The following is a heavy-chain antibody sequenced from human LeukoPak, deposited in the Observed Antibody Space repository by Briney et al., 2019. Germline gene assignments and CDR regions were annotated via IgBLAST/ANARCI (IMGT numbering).Heavy chain of an antibody. CDR2: ISTSSSYM. J-gene: IGHJ1*01. CDR1: GFTFSSYS. V-gene: IGHV3-21*01. D-gene: IGHD3-10*01. CDR3: ARAVHGSQYFQH. Sequence: GGSLRLSCAASGFTFSSYSMNWVRQAPGKGLEWVSSISTSSSYMYYADSVKGRFTISRGNAENSLYLQMNTLRAEDTAVYYCARAVHGSQYFQHWGQGTLVTVSS.